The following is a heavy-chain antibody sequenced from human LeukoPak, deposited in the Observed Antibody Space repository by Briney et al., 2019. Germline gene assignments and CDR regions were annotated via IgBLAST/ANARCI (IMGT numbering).Heavy chain of an antibody. V-gene: IGHV4-59*12. CDR3: AGDMRGSAKVWFDS. CDR1: GGSISDYY. J-gene: IGHJ5*01. Sequence: SETLSLTCTVSGGSISDYYWNWIRQPPGKGLEWVAYVHYSGTTKYNPSLQSRVTTAVDMSKKEVSLRLDSVTAADTAVYYCAGDMRGSAKVWFDSWGQGVQVIVSP. D-gene: IGHD3-10*01. CDR2: VHYSGTT.